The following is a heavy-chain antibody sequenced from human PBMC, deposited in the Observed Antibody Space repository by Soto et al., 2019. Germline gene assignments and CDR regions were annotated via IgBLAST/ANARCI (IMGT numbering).Heavy chain of an antibody. V-gene: IGHV1-46*01. J-gene: IGHJ4*02. CDR1: GYTFTNYY. CDR2: INPSGGST. Sequence: QVQLVQSGAEVKKPVASVKVSCKASGYTFTNYYIHWVRQAPGQGLEWMGMINPSGGSTSYTRRFQGRVTLTRDTSTSTVYMELSSLRSEDTAVYYCARESQISGWSWFDYWGQGTLVTVSS. CDR3: ARESQISGWSWFDY. D-gene: IGHD6-19*01.